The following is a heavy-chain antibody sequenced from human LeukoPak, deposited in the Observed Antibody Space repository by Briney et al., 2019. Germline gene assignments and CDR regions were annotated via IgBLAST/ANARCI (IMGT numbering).Heavy chain of an antibody. CDR3: ARELPPVMKYYFDY. V-gene: IGHV3-33*01. D-gene: IGHD4-11*01. J-gene: IGHJ4*02. CDR2: IWFDGSNK. CDR1: GFSFSSYG. Sequence: GRSLRLSCAASGFSFSSYGMHWVRQAPGKGLEWVAVIWFDGSNKYYAGSVKGRFTISRDNSKNTLYLQMDSLRAEDTAVYYCARELPPVMKYYFDYWGQGTLVTVSS.